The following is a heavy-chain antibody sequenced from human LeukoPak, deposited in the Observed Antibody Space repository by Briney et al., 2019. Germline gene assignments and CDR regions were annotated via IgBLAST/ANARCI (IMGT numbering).Heavy chain of an antibody. J-gene: IGHJ4*02. D-gene: IGHD6-25*01. CDR2: IDPSDSYT. Sequence: GESLGIPCKGSGYSFTSYWISWVRQMPGKGLEWMGRIDPSDSYTNYSPSFQGHVTISADKSISTAYLQWSSLKASDTAMYYCARHLATAGYFDYWGQGTLVTVTS. CDR1: GYSFTSYW. V-gene: IGHV5-10-1*01. CDR3: ARHLATAGYFDY.